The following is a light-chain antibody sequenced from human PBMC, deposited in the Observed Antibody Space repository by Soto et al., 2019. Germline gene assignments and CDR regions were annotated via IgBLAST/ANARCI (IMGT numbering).Light chain of an antibody. Sequence: AIQMTQSPSSLSASVGDRVTITCRASQDIRTELGWYQQKPGNAPKLLIYATSILQSGFPSRFSGIGSVTDFTLTISSLQPEDFATYYCLQDYSYPRTFCQGTKVEIK. CDR2: ATS. J-gene: IGKJ1*01. V-gene: IGKV1-6*01. CDR1: QDIRTE. CDR3: LQDYSYPRT.